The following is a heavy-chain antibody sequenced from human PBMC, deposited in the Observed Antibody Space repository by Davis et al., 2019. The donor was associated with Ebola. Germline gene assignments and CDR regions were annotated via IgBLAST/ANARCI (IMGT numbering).Heavy chain of an antibody. D-gene: IGHD3-10*01. CDR1: GGTFSSYT. V-gene: IGHV1-69*02. CDR2: IIPILGIA. Sequence: SVKVSCKASGGTFSSYTISWVRQAPGQGLEWMGRIIPILGIANYAQKFQGRVTITADKSTSTAYMELSSPRSEDTAVYYCARGPLWFGELLYSNWFDPWGQGTLVTVSS. CDR3: ARGPLWFGELLYSNWFDP. J-gene: IGHJ5*02.